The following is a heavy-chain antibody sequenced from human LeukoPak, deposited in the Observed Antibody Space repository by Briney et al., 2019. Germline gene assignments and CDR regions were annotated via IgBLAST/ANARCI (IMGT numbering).Heavy chain of an antibody. CDR3: ARDRRYDFWSGSFYYYYYMDV. Sequence: ASVKVSCKASGYTFTSYAMNWVRQAPGQGLEWMGWINTNTGNPTYAQGFTGRFVFSLDTSVSTAYLQISSLKAEDTAVYYCARDRRYDFWSGSFYYYYYMDVWGKGTTVTVSS. CDR1: GYTFTSYA. D-gene: IGHD3-3*01. CDR2: INTNTGNP. J-gene: IGHJ6*03. V-gene: IGHV7-4-1*02.